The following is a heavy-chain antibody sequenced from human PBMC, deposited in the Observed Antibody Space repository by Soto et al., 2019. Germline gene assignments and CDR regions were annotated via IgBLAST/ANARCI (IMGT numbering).Heavy chain of an antibody. V-gene: IGHV1-18*01. CDR1: GYTFTSYG. CDR3: ARDCFTIFGVASRTSTQPESTKCLDY. Sequence: QVQLVQSGAEVKKPGASVKVSCKASGYTFTSYGISWVRQAPGQGLEWMGWISAYNGNTNYAQKLQGRVTMTTDTSTSTAYMELRSLRSDDTAVYYCARDCFTIFGVASRTSTQPESTKCLDYWGQGTLVTVSS. CDR2: ISAYNGNT. D-gene: IGHD3-3*01. J-gene: IGHJ4*02.